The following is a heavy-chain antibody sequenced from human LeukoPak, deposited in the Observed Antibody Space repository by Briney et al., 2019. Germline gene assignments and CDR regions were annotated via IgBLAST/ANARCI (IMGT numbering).Heavy chain of an antibody. CDR2: ITSSGGST. CDR3: ANSGGLDFWSGYYIDY. CDR1: QFIFSTYA. D-gene: IGHD3-3*01. Sequence: QPGGSLRLSCAASQFIFSTYAMSWVRQPPGKGLEWVSGITSSGGSTYYADSVRGRFTISRDNSKNTLSLQMNSLRAEDTAVYYCANSGGLDFWSGYYIDYWGQGTLVTVSS. V-gene: IGHV3-23*01. J-gene: IGHJ4*02.